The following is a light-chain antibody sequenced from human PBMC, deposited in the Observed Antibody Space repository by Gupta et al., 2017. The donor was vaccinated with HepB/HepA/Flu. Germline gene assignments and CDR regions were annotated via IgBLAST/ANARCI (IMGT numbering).Light chain of an antibody. CDR3: RQALQSPST. Sequence: DIVMTQSPLSLPVTPGESASISCRPSQSLVKSNGYNYLDWYLQKPGQSPQLLIYLGSNRASGVPDRFSGGGSGADFTLKISRVEADDVGVYYCRQALQSPSTFGQGTKLEIK. CDR2: LGS. CDR1: QSLVKSNGYNY. V-gene: IGKV2-28*01. J-gene: IGKJ2*02.